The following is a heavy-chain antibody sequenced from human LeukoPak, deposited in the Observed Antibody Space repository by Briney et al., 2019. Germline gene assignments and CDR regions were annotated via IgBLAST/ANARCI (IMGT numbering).Heavy chain of an antibody. CDR3: ARDGKGGELGDY. CDR1: GYTFTNFG. D-gene: IGHD1-7*01. Sequence: ASVKVSCKASGYTFTNFGLSWVRQAPGQGLEWMGWISAYNGDTYYAQRFHGRVTMTTDTSTSTAYMELNRLRSDDTAVYYCARDGKGGELGDYWGQGTLVTVSS. CDR2: ISAYNGDT. J-gene: IGHJ4*02. V-gene: IGHV1-18*01.